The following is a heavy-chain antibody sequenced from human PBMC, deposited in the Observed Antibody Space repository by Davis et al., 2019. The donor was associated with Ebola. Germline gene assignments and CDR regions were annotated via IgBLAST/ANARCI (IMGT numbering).Heavy chain of an antibody. J-gene: IGHJ5*02. D-gene: IGHD3-22*01. V-gene: IGHV3-33*06. Sequence: GGSLRPSCTASGFTFSSYGMHWVRQAPGKRLEWVAVIWYDGSNKYYADSVKGRFTISRDNSKNTLYLQMNSLRAEDTAVYYCSKDLYYYDSSGYGWFDPWGQGTLVTVSS. CDR3: SKDLYYYDSSGYGWFDP. CDR1: GFTFSSYG. CDR2: IWYDGSNK.